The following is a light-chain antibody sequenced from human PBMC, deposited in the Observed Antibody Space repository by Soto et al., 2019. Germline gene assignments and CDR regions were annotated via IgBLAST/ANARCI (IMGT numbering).Light chain of an antibody. CDR2: AAS. J-gene: IGKJ5*01. CDR1: QDISDY. CDR3: QQSYSTPIT. Sequence: DIQLTQSPSFLSASVGDRVTITCRASQDISDYLAWYQQRPGKAPKLLIYAASTLQSGVPSRFSGSGSGTDFTLTISSLQPEDFATYYCQQSYSTPITFGQGTRLEIK. V-gene: IGKV1-39*01.